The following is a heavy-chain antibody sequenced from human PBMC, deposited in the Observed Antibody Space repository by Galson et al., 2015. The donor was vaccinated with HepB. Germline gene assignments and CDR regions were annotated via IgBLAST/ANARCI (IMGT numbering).Heavy chain of an antibody. V-gene: IGHV1-69*10. CDR1: GGTVSNYA. CDR2: IPPILDET. Sequence: SVKVSCKASGGTVSNYAIGWVRQAPGQGLEWMGGIPPILDETTYAQKFQGRVTITADKFTTTAYMELTSLRPEDTAVYYCARGWGYNSGWYVGYFDSWGQGTLLTVSS. CDR3: ARGWGYNSGWYVGYFDS. D-gene: IGHD6-19*01. J-gene: IGHJ4*02.